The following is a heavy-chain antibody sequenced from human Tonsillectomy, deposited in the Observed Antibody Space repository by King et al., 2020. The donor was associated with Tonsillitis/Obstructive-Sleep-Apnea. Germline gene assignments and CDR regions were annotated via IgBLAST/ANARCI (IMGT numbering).Heavy chain of an antibody. CDR2: ISAIGTST. CDR3: AGLLGVGVRAHFQQ. J-gene: IGHJ1*01. D-gene: IGHD1-26*01. V-gene: IGHV3-23*04. CDR1: GFTFSSYV. Sequence: VQLVESGGGLVQPGGSLRLSCAASGFTFSSYVMSWVRQAPGKGLEWVSGISAIGTSTYYSDSVKGRFTISRDNSKNTLYLQMNSLRVEDTAVYFCAGLLGVGVRAHFQQWGQGTLVTVYS.